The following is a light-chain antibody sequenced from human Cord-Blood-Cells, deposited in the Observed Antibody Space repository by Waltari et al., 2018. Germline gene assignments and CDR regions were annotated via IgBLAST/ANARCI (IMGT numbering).Light chain of an antibody. J-gene: IGLJ2*01. CDR1: SSDVGSYTL. Sequence: QSALTQPASVSGSPGQSLTISCTVTSSDVGSYTLVSWYQQHPGKAPKLMIYEVSKRPSGVSNRFSGSKSGNTASLTISGLQAEDEADYYCCSYAGSSTVVFGGGTKLTVL. CDR3: CSYAGSSTVV. V-gene: IGLV2-23*02. CDR2: EVS.